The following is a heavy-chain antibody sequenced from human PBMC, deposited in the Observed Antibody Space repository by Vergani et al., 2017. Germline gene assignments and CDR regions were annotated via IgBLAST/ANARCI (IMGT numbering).Heavy chain of an antibody. CDR3: ARAPRYYDFWSGYYSGRFSGGMDV. V-gene: IGHV1-8*01. CDR2: MNPNSGNT. D-gene: IGHD3-3*01. Sequence: QVQLVQSGAEVKKPGASVKVSCKASGYTFTSYDINWVRQATGQGLEWMGWMNPNSGNTGYAQKFQGRVTMTRNTSISTAYMELSSLRSEDTAVYYCARAPRYYDFWSGYYSGRFSGGMDVWGQGTTVTVSS. CDR1: GYTFTSYD. J-gene: IGHJ6*02.